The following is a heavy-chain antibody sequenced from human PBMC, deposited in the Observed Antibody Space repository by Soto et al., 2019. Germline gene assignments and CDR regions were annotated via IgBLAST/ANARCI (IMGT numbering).Heavy chain of an antibody. Sequence: ASVKVSCKASGYTFTSYGISWVRQAPGQGLEWMGWISAYNGNTNYAQKLQGRVTMTTDTSTSTAYMELRSLRSDDTAVYYCARGYYYDSSGYGAWFDPWGQGTLVIVSS. CDR2: ISAYNGNT. V-gene: IGHV1-18*01. J-gene: IGHJ5*02. CDR3: ARGYYYDSSGYGAWFDP. D-gene: IGHD3-22*01. CDR1: GYTFTSYG.